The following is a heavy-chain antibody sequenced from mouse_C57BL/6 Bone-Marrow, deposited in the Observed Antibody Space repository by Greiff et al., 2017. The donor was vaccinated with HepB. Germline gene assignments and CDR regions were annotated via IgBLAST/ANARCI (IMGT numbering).Heavy chain of an antibody. D-gene: IGHD1-1*01. CDR2: ISNGGGST. Sequence: EVKLEESGGGLVQPGGSLKLSCAASGFTFSDYYMYWVRQTPEKRLEWVAYISNGGGSTYYPDTVKGRFTISRDNAKNTLYLQMSRLKSEDTAMYYCGRLHYYYGSSYWYFDVWGTGTTVTVAS. CDR3: GRLHYYYGSSYWYFDV. CDR1: GFTFSDYY. J-gene: IGHJ1*03. V-gene: IGHV5-12*01.